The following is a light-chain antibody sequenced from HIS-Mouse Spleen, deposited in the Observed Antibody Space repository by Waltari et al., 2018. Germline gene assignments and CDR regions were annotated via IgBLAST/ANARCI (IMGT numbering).Light chain of an antibody. CDR1: SSNIGAGYD. J-gene: IGLJ2*01. Sequence: QSVLTQPPSVSGAPGQRVTISCTGSSSNIGAGYDVHWYQQLPGTAPKHLISGNSTRPSGVPDRFSGSKSGTSASLAITGLQAEDEADYYCQSYDSSLSGVVFGGGTKLTVL. CDR3: QSYDSSLSGVV. CDR2: GNS. V-gene: IGLV1-40*01.